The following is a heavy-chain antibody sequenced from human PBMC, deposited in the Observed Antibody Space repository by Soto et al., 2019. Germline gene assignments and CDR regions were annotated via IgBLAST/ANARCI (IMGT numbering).Heavy chain of an antibody. CDR2: IWYDGSNK. CDR3: ARGKHHDYGDYVGAFDI. D-gene: IGHD4-17*01. CDR1: GFTFSSYG. J-gene: IGHJ3*02. V-gene: IGHV3-33*01. Sequence: GGSLRLSCAASGFTFSSYGMHWVRQAPGKGLEWVAVIWYDGSNKYYADSVKGRFTISRDNSKNTLYLQMNSLRAEDTAVYYCARGKHHDYGDYVGAFDIWGQGTMVTVSS.